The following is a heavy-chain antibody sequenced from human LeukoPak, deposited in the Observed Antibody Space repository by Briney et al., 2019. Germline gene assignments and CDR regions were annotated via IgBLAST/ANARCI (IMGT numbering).Heavy chain of an antibody. D-gene: IGHD1-26*01. V-gene: IGHV1-2*02. J-gene: IGHJ4*02. CDR2: INPNSGGT. CDR1: GYTFTGYY. Sequence: ASVKVSCKASGYTFTGYYMHWVRQAPGQGLEWMGWINPNSGGTNYVQKFQGRVTMTRDTSISTAYMELSRLRSDDTAVYYCAREGAVGATDYWGQGTLVTVSS. CDR3: AREGAVGATDY.